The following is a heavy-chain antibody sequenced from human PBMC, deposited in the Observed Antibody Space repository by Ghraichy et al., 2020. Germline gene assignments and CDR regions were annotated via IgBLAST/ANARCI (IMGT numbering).Heavy chain of an antibody. CDR2: INSDGSST. J-gene: IGHJ4*02. V-gene: IGHV3-74*01. D-gene: IGHD3-10*01. CDR1: GFTFSSYW. CDR3: ATTRGVRGVNLDY. Sequence: GGSLRLSCAASGFTFSSYWMHWVRQAPGKGLVWVSRINSDGSSTSYADSVKGQFTISRDNAKNTLYLQMNSLRVEDTAVYYCATTRGVRGVNLDYWGQGTLVTVSS.